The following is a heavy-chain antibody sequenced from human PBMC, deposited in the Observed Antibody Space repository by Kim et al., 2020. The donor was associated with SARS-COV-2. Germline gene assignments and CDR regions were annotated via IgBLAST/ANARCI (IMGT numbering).Heavy chain of an antibody. CDR1: GFTFSSYA. D-gene: IGHD3-10*01. J-gene: IGHJ4*02. CDR2: ISYDGSNK. CDR3: ARENYYGSGSYYNYYFDY. Sequence: GGSLRLSCAASGFTFSSYAMHWVRQAPGKGLEWVAVISYDGSNKYYADSVKGRFTISRDNSKNTLYLQMNSLRAEDTAVYYCARENYYGSGSYYNYYFDYWGQGTLVTVSS. V-gene: IGHV3-30*04.